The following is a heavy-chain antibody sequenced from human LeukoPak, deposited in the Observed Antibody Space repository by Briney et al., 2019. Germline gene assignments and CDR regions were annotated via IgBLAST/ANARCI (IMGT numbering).Heavy chain of an antibody. CDR2: IKKDGSEK. V-gene: IGHV3-7*01. CDR1: GFTFSSYW. Sequence: GGSLRLSCAASGFTFSSYWMSWVRQAPGKGREWVANIKKDGSEKYYVDSVKGRFTISRDNDKNSLYLQMNSLRAEDTAVYYCARDRGGSYSAIDYWGQGTLVTVSS. D-gene: IGHD1-26*01. J-gene: IGHJ4*02. CDR3: ARDRGGSYSAIDY.